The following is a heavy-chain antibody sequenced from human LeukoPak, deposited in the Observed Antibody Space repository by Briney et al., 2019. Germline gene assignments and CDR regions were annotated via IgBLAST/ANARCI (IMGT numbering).Heavy chain of an antibody. J-gene: IGHJ4*02. V-gene: IGHV3-21*01. D-gene: IGHD3-9*01. CDR3: ARDPLRYLRVGHYDY. CDR2: IDYDSSHI. CDR1: GFTFSNSA. Sequence: GGSLRLSCAASGFTFSNSAMNWVRQVPGKGLEWVSSIDYDSSHIYYAASVRGRFTISRDNARNSVYLQMNSLRVEDTAVYYCARDPLRYLRVGHYDYWGQGTLVTVSS.